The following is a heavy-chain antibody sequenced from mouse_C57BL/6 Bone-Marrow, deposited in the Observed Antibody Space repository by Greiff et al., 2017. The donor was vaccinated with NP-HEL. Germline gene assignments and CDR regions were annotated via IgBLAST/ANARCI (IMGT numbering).Heavy chain of an antibody. D-gene: IGHD1-1*01. V-gene: IGHV14-4*01. J-gene: IGHJ2*01. CDR3: TTGITTVHFDY. CDR2: IDPENGDT. CDR1: GFNIKDDY. Sequence: VQLQQSGAELVRPGASVKLSCTASGFNIKDDYMHWVKQRPEQGLEWIGWIDPENGDTEYASKFQGKATITADTSSNTAYLQLSSLTSEDTAVYYCTTGITTVHFDYWGQGTTLTVSS.